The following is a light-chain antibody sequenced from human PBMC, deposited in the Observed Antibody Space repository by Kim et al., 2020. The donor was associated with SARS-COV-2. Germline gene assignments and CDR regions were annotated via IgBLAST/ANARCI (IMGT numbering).Light chain of an antibody. Sequence: ALGQTVRITCEGDRLRSYYASWYQQKPGQAPVLVIYGKNNRPSGIPDRFSGSSSGHTASLPITGAQAEDAADYYCNSRASSRNQYVFGTGTKVTVL. CDR2: GKN. CDR3: NSRASSRNQYV. J-gene: IGLJ1*01. V-gene: IGLV3-19*01. CDR1: RLRSYY.